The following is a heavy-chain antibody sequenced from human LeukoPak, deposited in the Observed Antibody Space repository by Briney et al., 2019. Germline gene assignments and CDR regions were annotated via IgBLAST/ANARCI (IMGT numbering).Heavy chain of an antibody. Sequence: GGSLRLSCAASGFTFSSYSMNWVRQAPGKGLEWVSSISSSSSYIYYADSVKGRFTISRDNAKNSLYLQMNSLRAEDTAVYYCARDFYCSSTSCYSFDAFDIWGQGTMVTVSS. J-gene: IGHJ3*02. V-gene: IGHV3-21*01. CDR3: ARDFYCSSTSCYSFDAFDI. CDR2: ISSSSSYI. D-gene: IGHD2-2*01. CDR1: GFTFSSYS.